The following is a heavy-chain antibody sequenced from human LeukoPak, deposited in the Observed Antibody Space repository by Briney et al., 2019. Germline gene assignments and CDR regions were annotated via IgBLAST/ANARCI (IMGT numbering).Heavy chain of an antibody. CDR2: VNHSGSA. Sequence: PSETLSLTCAVSGGSFSGYYWTWIRQPPGKGLEWIGEVNHSGSANYNPSLMSRVTISLDTSKNHFSLNLSSVTAADTAVYYCARGQGTVTTHWGQGTLVTVSS. J-gene: IGHJ4*02. V-gene: IGHV4-34*01. CDR3: ARGQGTVTTH. D-gene: IGHD4-17*01. CDR1: GGSFSGYY.